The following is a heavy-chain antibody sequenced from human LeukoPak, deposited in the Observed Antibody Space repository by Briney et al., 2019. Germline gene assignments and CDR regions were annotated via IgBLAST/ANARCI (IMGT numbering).Heavy chain of an antibody. D-gene: IGHD3-22*01. J-gene: IGHJ4*02. CDR1: GGTFSSYA. V-gene: IGHV1-69*13. CDR3: ARTKYYDSSGYYYYFDY. Sequence: SVKLSCKASGGTFSSYAISWVRQAPGQGLEWIGGIIPIFGTANYAQKFQGRVTITADESTSTAYMELSSLRSEDTAVYYCARTKYYDSSGYYYYFDYWGQGTLVTVSS. CDR2: IIPIFGTA.